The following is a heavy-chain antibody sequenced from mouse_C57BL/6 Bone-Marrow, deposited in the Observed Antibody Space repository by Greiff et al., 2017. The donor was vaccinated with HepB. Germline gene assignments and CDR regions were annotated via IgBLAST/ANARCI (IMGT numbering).Heavy chain of an antibody. J-gene: IGHJ1*03. CDR1: GFSLPSYG. CDR3: ARHGLRPWYFDV. Sequence: QVQLKESGPGLVAPSQSLSITCTVSGFSLPSYGVHWVRQPPGKGLEWLVVIWSDGSTTYNSALKSRLSISKDNSKSQVFLKMNSLQTDDTAMYYCARHGLRPWYFDVWGTGTTVTVSS. CDR2: IWSDGST. D-gene: IGHD2-4*01. V-gene: IGHV2-6-1*01.